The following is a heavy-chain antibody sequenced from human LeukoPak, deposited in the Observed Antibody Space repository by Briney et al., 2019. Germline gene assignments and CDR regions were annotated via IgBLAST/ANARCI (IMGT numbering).Heavy chain of an antibody. J-gene: IGHJ4*02. CDR3: ARDRSEFDY. CDR2: IYYSGST. Sequence: SETLSLTCTVSGGSISNYYWSWIRQPPGKGLEWIGYIYYSGSTNYNPSLKSRVTISVDTSKNRFSLKLSSVTAADTAVYYCARDRSEFDYWGQGTLVTVSS. CDR1: GGSISNYY. V-gene: IGHV4-59*01.